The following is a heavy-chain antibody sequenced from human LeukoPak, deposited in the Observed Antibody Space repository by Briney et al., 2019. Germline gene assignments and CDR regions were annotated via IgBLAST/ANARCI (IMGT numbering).Heavy chain of an antibody. D-gene: IGHD5-24*01. CDR1: GFTFSSYA. V-gene: IGHV3-30-3*01. CDR3: AREGYGYRFDS. J-gene: IGHJ4*02. CDR2: ISYDGSNK. Sequence: GGSLRLSCAASGFTFSSYAMHWVRQAPGKGLEWVAVISYDGSNKYYTDSAKGRFTISRDNAKNSLYLQMNTLRADDTAVYYCAREGYGYRFDSWGQGTLVTVSS.